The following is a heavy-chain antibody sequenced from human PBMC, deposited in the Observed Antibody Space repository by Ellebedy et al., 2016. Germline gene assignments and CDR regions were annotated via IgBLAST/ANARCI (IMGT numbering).Heavy chain of an antibody. Sequence: ASVKVSXXASGYTFTSYGISWVRQAPGQGLEWMGWISDYNGNTNYAQKLQGRVTMTTDTSTSTAYMELRSLRSDDTAVYYCAGDNPIVVVVPAGDYWGQGTLVTVSS. CDR1: GYTFTSYG. CDR2: ISDYNGNT. D-gene: IGHD2-2*01. CDR3: AGDNPIVVVVPAGDY. V-gene: IGHV1-18*01. J-gene: IGHJ4*02.